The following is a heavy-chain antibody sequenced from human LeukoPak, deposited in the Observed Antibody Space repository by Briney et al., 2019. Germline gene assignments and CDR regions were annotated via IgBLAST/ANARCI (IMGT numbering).Heavy chain of an antibody. CDR1: GFTFSSYG. CDR3: ARDRNPDAFDI. J-gene: IGHJ3*02. CDR2: IWYDGSNK. V-gene: IGHV3-33*08. Sequence: GGSLRLSCAASGFTFSSYGMHWVRQAPGKGLEWVAVIWYDGSNKYYADSVKGRFTIPRDNSKNTLYLQMNSLRAEDTAVYYCARDRNPDAFDIWGQGTMVTVSS.